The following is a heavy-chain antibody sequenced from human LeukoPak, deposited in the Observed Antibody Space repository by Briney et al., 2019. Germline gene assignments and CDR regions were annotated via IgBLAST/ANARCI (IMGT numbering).Heavy chain of an antibody. CDR2: ISGSDDGT. V-gene: IGHV3-23*01. D-gene: IGHD6-13*01. CDR3: SYSSSWFYFDY. J-gene: IGHJ4*02. Sequence: GGSLRLSCAASGFTFSPYAMSWVRQAPGKRLEWVSAISGSDDGTYYADSVRGRFTISRDNSKNTLYLQMNSLRAEDTAVYYCSYSSSWFYFDYWGQGTLVTVSS. CDR1: GFTFSPYA.